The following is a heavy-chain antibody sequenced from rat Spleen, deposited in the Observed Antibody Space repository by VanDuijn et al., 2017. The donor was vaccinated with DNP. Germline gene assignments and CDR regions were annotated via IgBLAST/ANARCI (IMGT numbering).Heavy chain of an antibody. Sequence: EVQLVESGGGLVQPGRSLKLSCAASGFTFSDYAMAWVRQAPKKGLEWVATIMFDGITTFYRDSVKGRFTISRDNAKSILYLQMDSLRSEDTATYYCATHLGAPFAYWGQGTLVTVSS. D-gene: IGHD5-1*01. J-gene: IGHJ3*01. CDR2: IMFDGITT. CDR3: ATHLGAPFAY. V-gene: IGHV5-17*01. CDR1: GFTFSDYA.